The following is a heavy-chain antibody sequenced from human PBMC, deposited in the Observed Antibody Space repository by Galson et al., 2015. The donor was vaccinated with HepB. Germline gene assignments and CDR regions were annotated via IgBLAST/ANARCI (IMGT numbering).Heavy chain of an antibody. CDR2: TYYRSKWYT. Sequence: CAISGDSVSSNSAAWNWIRQSPSRGLEWLGRTYYRSKWYTDYAISVKGRITINADTSKNQFSLQLQSVPPEDAAVYYCAKSYFDVSGYLDWGQGTLVTVSS. V-gene: IGHV6-1*01. CDR3: AKSYFDVSGYLD. CDR1: GDSVSSNSAA. J-gene: IGHJ4*02. D-gene: IGHD3-22*01.